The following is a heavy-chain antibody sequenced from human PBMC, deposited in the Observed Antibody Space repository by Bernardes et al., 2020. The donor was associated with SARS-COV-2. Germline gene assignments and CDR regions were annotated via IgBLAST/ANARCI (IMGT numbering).Heavy chain of an antibody. J-gene: IGHJ4*02. V-gene: IGHV4-4*07. CDR2: IYTSGST. CDR1: GGSISSYY. CDR3: ARSRRITIFGVVIND. Sequence: SETLSLTCTVSGGSISSYYWSWIRQPAGKGLEWIGRIYTSGSTNYNPSLKSRVTMSVDTSKNQFSLKLSSVTAADTAVYYCARSRRITIFGVVINDWGQGTLVTVSS. D-gene: IGHD3-3*01.